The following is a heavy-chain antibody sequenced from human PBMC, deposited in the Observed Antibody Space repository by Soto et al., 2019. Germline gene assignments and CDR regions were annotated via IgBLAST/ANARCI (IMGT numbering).Heavy chain of an antibody. D-gene: IGHD6-6*01. CDR3: ARGSIAARPFDY. Sequence: ASVNVSCKSSGGTFSSYSMSWGRRAPGQGLEWMGGIIPIFGTANYAQKFQGRVTITADESTSTAYMELSSLRSEDTAVYYCARGSIAARPFDYWGQGTLVTVSS. CDR1: GGTFSSYS. J-gene: IGHJ4*02. V-gene: IGHV1-69*13. CDR2: IIPIFGTA.